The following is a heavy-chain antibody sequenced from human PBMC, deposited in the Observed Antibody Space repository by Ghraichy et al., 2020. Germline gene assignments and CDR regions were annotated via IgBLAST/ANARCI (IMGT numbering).Heavy chain of an antibody. CDR1: GFTLSSYG. CDR3: ARVFRHIAAHYYYYGMDV. CDR2: IWYDGSNT. Sequence: GGSLRLSCAASGFTLSSYGMHWVRQAPGKGLEWVAVIWYDGSNTYYADSVKGRFTISRDNSKNTLYLQMNSLRAEDTAVYYCARVFRHIAAHYYYYGMDVWGQGATLTVSS. V-gene: IGHV3-33*01. J-gene: IGHJ6*02. D-gene: IGHD6-6*01.